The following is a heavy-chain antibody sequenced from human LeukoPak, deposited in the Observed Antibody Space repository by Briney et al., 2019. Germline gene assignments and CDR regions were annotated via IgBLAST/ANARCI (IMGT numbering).Heavy chain of an antibody. V-gene: IGHV4-39*01. J-gene: IGHJ4*02. CDR1: GGSISSSSYY. D-gene: IGHD6-19*01. CDR3: ARREWSSRTRSHFDY. Sequence: SETLSLTCTVSGGSISSSSYYWGWIRQPPGKGLEWIGSIYYSGSTYYNPSLKSRVTISVDTSKNQFSLKLSSVTAADTAVYYCARREWSSRTRSHFDYWGRGTLVTVS. CDR2: IYYSGST.